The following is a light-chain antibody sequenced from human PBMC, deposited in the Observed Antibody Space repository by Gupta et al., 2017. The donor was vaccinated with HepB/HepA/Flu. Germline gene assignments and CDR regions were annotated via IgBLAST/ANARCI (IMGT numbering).Light chain of an antibody. Sequence: EIVLTQSPGTLSLPPGERATLSCRASQSVSSSFLAWYQQKPGQAPRLLIYGASSRATGIPDRFSGSVSGTDFTLTITRLEPEDFAVYYCQQYGSSPFTFGDGTKVDIK. CDR2: GAS. CDR3: QQYGSSPFT. CDR1: QSVSSSF. V-gene: IGKV3-20*01. J-gene: IGKJ3*01.